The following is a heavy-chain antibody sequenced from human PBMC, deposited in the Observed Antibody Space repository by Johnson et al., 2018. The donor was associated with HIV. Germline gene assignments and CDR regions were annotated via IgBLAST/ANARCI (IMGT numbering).Heavy chain of an antibody. CDR1: GFTFDDYA. CDR3: AKDCALGGATVWPDAFDI. CDR2: ISWNSGSI. D-gene: IGHD1-26*01. J-gene: IGHJ3*02. V-gene: IGHV3-9*01. Sequence: VQLVESGGGLVQPGRSLRLSCAASGFTFDDYAMHWVRQAPGKGLEWVSGISWNSGSIGYADSVKGRFTISRDNAKNSLYLQMNSLIAEDTALYYCAKDCALGGATVWPDAFDIWGQGTMVTVSS.